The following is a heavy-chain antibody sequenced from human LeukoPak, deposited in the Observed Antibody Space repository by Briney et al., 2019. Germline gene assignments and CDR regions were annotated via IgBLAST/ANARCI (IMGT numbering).Heavy chain of an antibody. CDR1: GDSISSGGYY. CDR2: IYYSGNT. CDR3: VRETATSYYDSAGYYRQTEVFDV. D-gene: IGHD3-22*01. Sequence: SQTLSLTCTVSGDSISSGGYYWSWIRQHPGKGLEWIGYIYYSGNTYYNPSLKSRVIISLDTSKNQFSLKLSSVTAADTALYYCVRETATSYYDSAGYYRQTEVFDVWGQGTKVTVSS. V-gene: IGHV4-31*03. J-gene: IGHJ3*01.